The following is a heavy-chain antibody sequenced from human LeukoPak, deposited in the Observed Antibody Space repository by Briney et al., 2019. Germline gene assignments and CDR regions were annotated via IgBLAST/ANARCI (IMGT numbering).Heavy chain of an antibody. Sequence: ASVKVSCKASGYSFTSYGISWVRQAPGQGLEWMGWISAYNGNTDYAQKFQGRVTMTTDTSTSTAFMELRSLRSDDTSLYYCARATQLGTGIDYWGQGTLVTVSS. CDR1: GYSFTSYG. D-gene: IGHD7-27*01. V-gene: IGHV1-18*01. J-gene: IGHJ4*02. CDR2: ISAYNGNT. CDR3: ARATQLGTGIDY.